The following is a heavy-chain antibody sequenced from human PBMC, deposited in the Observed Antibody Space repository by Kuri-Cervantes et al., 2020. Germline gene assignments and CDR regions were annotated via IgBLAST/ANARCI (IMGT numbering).Heavy chain of an antibody. CDR2: INHSGST. V-gene: IGHV4-34*01. CDR3: ARDPAGSATLYGMDV. Sequence: GSLRLSCAVYGGSFSGYHWTWIRQPPGKGLEWIGEINHSGSTNYNPSLKSRVTMSVDTSKNQFSLKLSSVTAADTAVYYCARDPAGSATLYGMDVWGQGTTVTVSS. J-gene: IGHJ6*02. CDR1: GGSFSGYH.